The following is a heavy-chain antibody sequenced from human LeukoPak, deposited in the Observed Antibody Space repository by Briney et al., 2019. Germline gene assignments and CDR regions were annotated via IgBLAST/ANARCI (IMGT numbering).Heavy chain of an antibody. V-gene: IGHV3-23*01. D-gene: IGHD6-19*01. CDR3: AKGTVAGTGYFDY. Sequence: PGGSLRLSCAASGFTFSSYSMSWVRQAPGKGLEWVSYISGSADTTYYSDSVKGRFTISRDNSKNTLYLQMNSLRAEDTAVYYCAKGTVAGTGYFDYWGQGTLVTVSS. CDR2: ISGSADTT. J-gene: IGHJ4*02. CDR1: GFTFSSYS.